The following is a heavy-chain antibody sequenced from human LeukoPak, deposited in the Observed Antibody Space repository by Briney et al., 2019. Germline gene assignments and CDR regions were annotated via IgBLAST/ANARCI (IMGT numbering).Heavy chain of an antibody. V-gene: IGHV3-30-3*01. D-gene: IGHD6-13*01. Sequence: PGRSLRLSCAASGFXFSTHAIHWVRQAPGKGLEWVAVISFDGNNKYYADSVKGRFTISRDNSKNTLFLQMNSLRAEDTALYYCARDPTYSSSYYDFDYWGQGTLVTVSS. CDR2: ISFDGNNK. CDR3: ARDPTYSSSYYDFDY. CDR1: GFXFSTHA. J-gene: IGHJ4*02.